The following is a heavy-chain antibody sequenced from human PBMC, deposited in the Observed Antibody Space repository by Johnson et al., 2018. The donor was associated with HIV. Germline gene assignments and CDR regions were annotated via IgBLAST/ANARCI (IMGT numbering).Heavy chain of an antibody. CDR3: AKSPLGRLREGAFDI. V-gene: IGHV3-33*06. CDR2: VWYDGSTN. J-gene: IGHJ3*02. Sequence: QVQLVESGGGVVQPGRSLRLSCAASGFTFSSYGMHWVRQAPGKGLEWVAGVWYDGSTNYYAASVKGRFTINRDNSKNTLYRQRNSLRAEDTAVYYCAKSPLGRLREGAFDIWGQGTMVTVSS. CDR1: GFTFSSYG. D-gene: IGHD7-27*01.